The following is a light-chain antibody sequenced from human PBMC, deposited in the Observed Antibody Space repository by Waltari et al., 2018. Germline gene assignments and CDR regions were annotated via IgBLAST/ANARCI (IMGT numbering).Light chain of an antibody. CDR1: QSVSTY. V-gene: IGKV1-8*01. Sequence: AIRMTQSPSSLPASTGDTVTITCRASQSVSTYLAWYQQKPGKAPKLLIYAASTLQRGVPLRFSGSGSGTDFTLSISCLQSEDFATYYCQQYYDYQRSFGQGTKVEIK. CDR2: AAS. J-gene: IGKJ1*01. CDR3: QQYYDYQRS.